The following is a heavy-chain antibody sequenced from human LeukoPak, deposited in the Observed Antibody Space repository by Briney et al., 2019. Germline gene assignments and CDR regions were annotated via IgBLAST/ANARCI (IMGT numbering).Heavy chain of an antibody. J-gene: IGHJ6*03. CDR3: AKDLEYGDYGTMDV. CDR2: ISGSGGST. CDR1: GFTFSGYA. V-gene: IGHV3-23*01. Sequence: GGSLRLSCAASGFTFSGYAMSWVRQAPGKGLEWVSAISGSGGSTYYADSVKGRSTISRDNSKNTLYLQMNSLRAEDTAVYYCAKDLEYGDYGTMDVWGKGTTVTVSS. D-gene: IGHD4-17*01.